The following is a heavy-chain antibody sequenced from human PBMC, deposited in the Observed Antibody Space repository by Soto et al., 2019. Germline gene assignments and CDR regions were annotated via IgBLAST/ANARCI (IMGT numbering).Heavy chain of an antibody. D-gene: IGHD3-3*01. V-gene: IGHV4-59*08. J-gene: IGHJ5*02. Sequence: SETLSLTCTVSGGSISSYYWSWIRQPPGKGLEWIGYIYYSGSTNYNPSLKSRVTISVDTSKNQFSLKLSSVTAADTAVYYCASGPAVLRFLEWLPPYGWFDPWGQGTLVTVSS. CDR1: GGSISSYY. CDR3: ASGPAVLRFLEWLPPYGWFDP. CDR2: IYYSGST.